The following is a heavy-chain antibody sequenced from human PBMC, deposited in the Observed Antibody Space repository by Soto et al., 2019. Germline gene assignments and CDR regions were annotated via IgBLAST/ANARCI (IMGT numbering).Heavy chain of an antibody. J-gene: IGHJ1*01. Sequence: PSETLSLTCNVSGASISSGGFHWDWIRQPPGKGLEWIGSVSYSGRSDYNPSLRSRLTISADTSKNQFSLELTSVTAADTAVYYCSMRWGHGDYFLFDLWGHGNLVTVSS. CDR3: SMRWGHGDYFLFDL. D-gene: IGHD4-17*01. V-gene: IGHV4-39*01. CDR2: VSYSGRS. CDR1: GASISSGGFH.